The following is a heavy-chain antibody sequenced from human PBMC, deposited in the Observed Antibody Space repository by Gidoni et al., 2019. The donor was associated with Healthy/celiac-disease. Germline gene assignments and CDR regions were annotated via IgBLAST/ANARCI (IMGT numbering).Heavy chain of an antibody. CDR2: IYSGGST. D-gene: IGHD6-19*01. CDR1: GFTVSSNY. V-gene: IGHV3-53*02. J-gene: IGHJ4*02. Sequence: EVQLVETGGGLIQPGGSLRLSCAASGFTVSSNYMSWVRQAPGKGLEWVSVIYSGGSTYYADSVKGRFTISRDNSKNTLYLQMNSLRAEDTAVYYCARDAVNAVAGPLYHFDYWGQGTLVTVSS. CDR3: ARDAVNAVAGPLYHFDY.